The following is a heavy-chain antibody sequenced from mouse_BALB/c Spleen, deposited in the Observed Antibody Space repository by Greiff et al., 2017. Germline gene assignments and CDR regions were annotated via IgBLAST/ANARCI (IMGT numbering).Heavy chain of an antibody. Sequence: QVQLQQPGAELVRPGASVKLSCKASGYTFTSYWINWVKQRPGQGLEWIGNIYPSDSYTNYNQKFKDKATLTVDKSSSTAYMQLSSPTSEDSAVYYCTRWHGNYAMDYWGQGTSVTVSS. J-gene: IGHJ4*01. D-gene: IGHD2-1*01. CDR2: IYPSDSYT. CDR3: TRWHGNYAMDY. V-gene: IGHV1-69*02. CDR1: GYTFTSYW.